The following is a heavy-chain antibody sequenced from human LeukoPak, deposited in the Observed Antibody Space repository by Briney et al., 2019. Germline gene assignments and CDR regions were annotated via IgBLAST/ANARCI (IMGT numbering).Heavy chain of an antibody. J-gene: IGHJ4*02. V-gene: IGHV3-64*04. CDR2: ISSNGGST. CDR1: GFTFSSYA. Sequence: GGSLRLSCSASGFTFSSYAMHWVRQAPGKGLEHISAISSNGGSTYYADSVKGRFTISRDNAKNTLYLQMNSLGAEDTAVYYCARGPPGGNDYWGQGTLVTVSS. CDR3: ARGPPGGNDY. D-gene: IGHD3-16*01.